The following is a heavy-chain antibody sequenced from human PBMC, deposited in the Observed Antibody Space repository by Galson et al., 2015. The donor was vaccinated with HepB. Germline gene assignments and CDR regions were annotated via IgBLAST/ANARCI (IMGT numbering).Heavy chain of an antibody. CDR3: ASDTVDTAMGHYYYYGMDV. CDR1: GGSISSGDYY. D-gene: IGHD5-18*01. Sequence: LSLTCTVSGGSISSGDYYWSWIRQHPGKGLEWIGYIFHSGSTYYNPSLKSRVYMSIDTSKNQFSLNLSSVTAADTAVYYCASDTVDTAMGHYYYYGMDVWGQGTTVTVSS. J-gene: IGHJ6*02. CDR2: IFHSGST. V-gene: IGHV4-31*03.